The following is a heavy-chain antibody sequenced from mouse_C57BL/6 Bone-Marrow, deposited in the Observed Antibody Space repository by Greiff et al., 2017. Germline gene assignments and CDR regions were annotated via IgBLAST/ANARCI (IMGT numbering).Heavy chain of an antibody. V-gene: IGHV1-22*01. Sequence: EVQLQQSGPELVKPGASVKMSCKASGYTFTDYIMHWVKQSHGKSLEWIGSINPNNGGTSYNQKFKGKATLTVNKSSSTAYMELRSLTSADSAVYYCAQMVTTEETTVYYYAMDYWGQGTSVTVSS. CDR2: INPNNGGT. D-gene: IGHD2-2*01. J-gene: IGHJ4*01. CDR3: AQMVTTEETTVYYYAMDY. CDR1: GYTFTDYI.